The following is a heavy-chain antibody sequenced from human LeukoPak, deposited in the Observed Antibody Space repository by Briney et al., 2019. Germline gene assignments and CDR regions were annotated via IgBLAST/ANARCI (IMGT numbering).Heavy chain of an antibody. J-gene: IGHJ6*03. CDR1: GGSFSGYY. V-gene: IGHV4-34*01. Sequence: SETLSLTCAVSGGSFSGYYWYWIRQPPGKGLEWIGEINHGESTNYNPSLKSRATLSVDTSKNQFSLKLSSVTAAGTAVYYCARYPGFYYYYMDVWGKGTTVTVSS. CDR3: ARYPGFYYYYMDV. CDR2: INHGEST.